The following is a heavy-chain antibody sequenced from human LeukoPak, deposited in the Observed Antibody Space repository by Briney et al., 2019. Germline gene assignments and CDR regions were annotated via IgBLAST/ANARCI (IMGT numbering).Heavy chain of an antibody. CDR3: ARGVLGMSADY. Sequence: SETLSLTCAVYGGSFCGYYWSWIRQPPGKGLEWIGEINHSGSTNYNPSLKSRVTISVDTSKNQFSLKLSSVTAADTAVYYCARGVLGMSADYWGQGTLVTVSS. CDR1: GGSFCGYY. CDR2: INHSGST. V-gene: IGHV4-34*01. J-gene: IGHJ4*02. D-gene: IGHD2-8*02.